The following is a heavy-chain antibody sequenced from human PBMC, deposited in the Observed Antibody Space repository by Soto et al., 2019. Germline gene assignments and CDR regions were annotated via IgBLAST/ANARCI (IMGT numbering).Heavy chain of an antibody. CDR2: INHSGST. CDR3: ARPVGNYYFDY. V-gene: IGHV4-34*01. J-gene: IGHJ4*02. Sequence: AETLSLTCAVYGGSFSGYYWSWIRQPPGKGLEWIGEINHSGSTNYNPSLKSRVTISVDTSKNQFSLKLSSVTAADTAVYYCARPVGNYYFDYWGQGTLVTVSS. D-gene: IGHD1-26*01. CDR1: GGSFSGYY.